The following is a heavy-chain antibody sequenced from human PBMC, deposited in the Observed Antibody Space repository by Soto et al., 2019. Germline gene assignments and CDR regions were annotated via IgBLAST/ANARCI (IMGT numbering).Heavy chain of an antibody. V-gene: IGHV3-23*01. CDR3: AKHGCSYPACYPYYYYVDV. Sequence: GGSLRLSCAASGFTFSDSALSWVRQGTGKGLEWVSSVTVSGDTSYYADSVEGRFTISRDNSENTLYLQMNSLRADDTAVYYCAKHGCSYPACYPYYYYVDVWGEGATVTVSS. CDR1: GFTFSDSA. D-gene: IGHD3-16*02. J-gene: IGHJ6*03. CDR2: VTVSGDTS.